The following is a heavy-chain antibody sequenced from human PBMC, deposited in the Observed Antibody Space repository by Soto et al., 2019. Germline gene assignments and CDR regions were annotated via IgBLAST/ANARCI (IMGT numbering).Heavy chain of an antibody. CDR3: AISYDILTGYSPAHFDY. CDR2: IYYSGST. J-gene: IGHJ4*02. Sequence: PSETLSLTCTVSGGSISSGDYYWSWIRQPPGKGLEWIGYIYYSGSTYYNPSLKSRVTISVDTSKNQFSLKLSSVTAADTAVYYCAISYDILTGYSPAHFDYWGQGTLVTVSS. D-gene: IGHD3-9*01. V-gene: IGHV4-31*03. CDR1: GGSISSGDYY.